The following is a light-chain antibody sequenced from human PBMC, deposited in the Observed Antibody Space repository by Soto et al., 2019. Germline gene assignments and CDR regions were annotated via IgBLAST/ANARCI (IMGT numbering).Light chain of an antibody. J-gene: IGKJ1*01. V-gene: IGKV1-39*01. CDR3: QQSYSTTWT. Sequence: DIQLTQSTSSLSASVRARVTITCLPSQCIITYLNRYLQKPGKPPKLLIYAASSLQSGVPSRFIGSGSETDFTLTISSLQPEDFATYSCQQSYSTTWTFGQGTKLDIK. CDR2: AAS. CDR1: QCIITY.